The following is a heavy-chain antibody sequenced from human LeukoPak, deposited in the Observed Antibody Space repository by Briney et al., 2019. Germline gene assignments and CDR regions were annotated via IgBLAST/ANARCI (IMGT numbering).Heavy chain of an antibody. CDR3: ASPALWFSGDAFDI. D-gene: IGHD3-10*01. V-gene: IGHV3-21*04. CDR2: VSGSTYYI. J-gene: IGHJ3*02. Sequence: GGSLRLSCVASGFAFSSYTINWVRQTPGKGLEWVSPVSGSTYYIYYADSVRGRFTISRDNAENSVYLQMNSLRAEDTAVYYCASPALWFSGDAFDIWGQGTMVTVSS. CDR1: GFAFSSYT.